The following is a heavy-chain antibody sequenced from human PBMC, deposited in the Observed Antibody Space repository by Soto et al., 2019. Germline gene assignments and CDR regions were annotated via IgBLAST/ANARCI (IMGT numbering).Heavy chain of an antibody. D-gene: IGHD3-16*01. V-gene: IGHV3-48*03. CDR1: GFMFNDYD. CDR2: ISEGGTTT. Sequence: EVQLVESGGGLAQSGGSLRLSCAASGFMFNDYDMNWVRQAPGKGLEWVSYISEGGTTTHYTDSVKGRFTISRDNAKESLYLQMNSLTPEDTATYFCVRDARGGGLLLWDCWGQGVVVSVSS. J-gene: IGHJ4*02. CDR3: VRDARGGGLLLWDC.